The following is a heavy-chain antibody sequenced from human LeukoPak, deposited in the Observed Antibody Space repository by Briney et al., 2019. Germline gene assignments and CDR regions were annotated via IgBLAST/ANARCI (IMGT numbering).Heavy chain of an antibody. D-gene: IGHD3-22*01. J-gene: IGHJ4*02. V-gene: IGHV4-30-2*01. CDR2: IYHSGST. CDR1: GGSISSGGYS. Sequence: SETLSLTCTVSGGSISSGGYSWSWIRQPPGKGLEWIGYIYHSGSTYYNPSLKSRVTISVDRSKNQFSLELSSVTAADTAVYYCARGGYDSSGYSEYYFDYWGQGTLVTVSS. CDR3: ARGGYDSSGYSEYYFDY.